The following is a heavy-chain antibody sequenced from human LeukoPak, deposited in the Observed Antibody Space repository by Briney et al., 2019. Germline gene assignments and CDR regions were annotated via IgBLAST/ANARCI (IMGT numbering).Heavy chain of an antibody. CDR2: ISYDGSNK. Sequence: PGGSLRLSCAASGFTFSSYGMHWVRQAPGKGLEWGAVISYDGSNKYYADSVKGRFTISRENSKHTLYLQMNSLKPEDTALYYRAKDLIAVAGIDYWGQGTLVTVSS. D-gene: IGHD6-19*01. CDR1: GFTFSSYG. V-gene: IGHV3-30*18. CDR3: AKDLIAVAGIDY. J-gene: IGHJ4*02.